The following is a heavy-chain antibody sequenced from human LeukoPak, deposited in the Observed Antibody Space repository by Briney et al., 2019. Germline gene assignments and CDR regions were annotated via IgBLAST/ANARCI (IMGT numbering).Heavy chain of an antibody. J-gene: IGHJ4*02. Sequence: GGSLRLSCAASGFTFSNNYMSWVRQAPGKGLEWVSAISGSGGSTYYADSVKGRFTISRDNSKNTLYLQMNSLRAEDTAVYYCASGGGRYGDALDYWGQGTLVTVSS. CDR2: ISGSGGST. D-gene: IGHD4-17*01. CDR1: GFTFSNNY. CDR3: ASGGGRYGDALDY. V-gene: IGHV3-23*01.